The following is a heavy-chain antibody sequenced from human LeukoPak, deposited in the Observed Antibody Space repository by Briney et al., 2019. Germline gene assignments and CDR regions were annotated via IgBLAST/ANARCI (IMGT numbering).Heavy chain of an antibody. Sequence: GGSLRLSCAASEFTVSSNYMSWVRQAPGKGLEWVSTISGSGDNTYYADSVKGRFTISRDNSKNTLSLHMNTLRAEDTAVYYCAKDLLQTFFFDSSGYYSDAFGMWGRGTMVTVSP. V-gene: IGHV3-23*01. D-gene: IGHD3-22*01. CDR2: ISGSGDNT. CDR3: AKDLLQTFFFDSSGYYSDAFGM. J-gene: IGHJ3*02. CDR1: EFTVSSNY.